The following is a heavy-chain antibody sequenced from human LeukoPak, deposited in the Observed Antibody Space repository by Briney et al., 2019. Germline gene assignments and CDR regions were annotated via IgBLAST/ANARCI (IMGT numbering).Heavy chain of an antibody. Sequence: GVSLRLSCAASGFTFSSYDMSWVRQAPGKGLEWVSAISGSGGSTDYADVVKGRFTISRDNSKNTLYLQMNSLRAEDMAVYYCANRRWLVSSFDYWGQGTLVTASS. CDR3: ANRRWLVSSFDY. D-gene: IGHD6-19*01. V-gene: IGHV3-23*01. CDR1: GFTFSSYD. J-gene: IGHJ4*02. CDR2: ISGSGGST.